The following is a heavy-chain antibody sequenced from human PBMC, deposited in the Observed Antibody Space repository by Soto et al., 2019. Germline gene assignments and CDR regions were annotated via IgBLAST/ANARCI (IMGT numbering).Heavy chain of an antibody. Sequence: ASVKVSCTASGYTFTSYYMHWVRQAPGQGLEWMGIINPSGGSTSYAQKFQGRVTMTRDTSTSTVYMELSSLRSEDTAVYYCAVVPAATLREFGYWGQGTLVTVSS. V-gene: IGHV1-46*03. J-gene: IGHJ4*02. CDR2: INPSGGST. CDR1: GYTFTSYY. CDR3: AVVPAATLREFGY. D-gene: IGHD2-2*01.